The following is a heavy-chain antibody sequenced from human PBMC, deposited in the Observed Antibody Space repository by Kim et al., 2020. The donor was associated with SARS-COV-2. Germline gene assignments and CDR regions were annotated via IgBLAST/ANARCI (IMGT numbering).Heavy chain of an antibody. CDR3: ARDRIYYDSSGYYYGVSLLRKNWFDP. CDR2: INPNSGGT. V-gene: IGHV1-2*02. Sequence: ASVKVSCKASGYTFTGYYMHWVRQAPGQGLEWMGWINPNSGGTNYAQKFQGRVTMTRDTSISTAYMELSRLRSDDTAVYYCARDRIYYDSSGYYYGVSLLRKNWFDPWGQGTLVTVSS. J-gene: IGHJ5*02. D-gene: IGHD3-22*01. CDR1: GYTFTGYY.